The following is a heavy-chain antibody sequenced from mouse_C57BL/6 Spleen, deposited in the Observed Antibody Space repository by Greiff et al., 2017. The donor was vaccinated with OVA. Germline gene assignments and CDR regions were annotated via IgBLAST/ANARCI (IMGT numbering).Heavy chain of an antibody. CDR3: ARHQDYDAFDY. CDR2: ISGGGGNT. J-gene: IGHJ2*01. CDR1: GFTFSSYT. D-gene: IGHD2-4*01. Sequence: EVKLVESGGGLVKPGGSLKLSCAASGFTFSSYTMSWVRQTPEKRLEWVATISGGGGNTYYPDSVKGRFTISRDNAKNTLYLQMSSLRSEATALYYCARHQDYDAFDYWGQGTTLTVSS. V-gene: IGHV5-9*01.